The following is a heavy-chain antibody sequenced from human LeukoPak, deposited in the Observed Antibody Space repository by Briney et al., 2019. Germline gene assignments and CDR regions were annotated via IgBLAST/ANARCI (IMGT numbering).Heavy chain of an antibody. Sequence: GGSLRLSCAASGFTFSSYSMNWVRQAPGKGLEWVSSISSSSSYIYYADSVKRRFTISRDNAKNSLYLQMNSLRAEDTAVYYCARGLMQQLVYYYYYYMDVWGKGTTATVSS. V-gene: IGHV3-21*01. J-gene: IGHJ6*03. D-gene: IGHD6-13*01. CDR3: ARGLMQQLVYYYYYYMDV. CDR2: ISSSSSYI. CDR1: GFTFSSYS.